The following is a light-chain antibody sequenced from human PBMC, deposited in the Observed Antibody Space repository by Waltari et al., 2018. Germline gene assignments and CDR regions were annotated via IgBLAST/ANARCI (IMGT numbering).Light chain of an antibody. CDR2: KAS. Sequence: DLQMTQSPSTLSASVGDRVTNTCRASQSISNWLAWYQKKPGKAPKRLIYKASSLKTGDPSRVSGGGSGTQVTLTISSLQPDDFATYYCQQYNSYFHTFGQGTKLEIK. CDR3: QQYNSYFHT. CDR1: QSISNW. V-gene: IGKV1-5*03. J-gene: IGKJ2*01.